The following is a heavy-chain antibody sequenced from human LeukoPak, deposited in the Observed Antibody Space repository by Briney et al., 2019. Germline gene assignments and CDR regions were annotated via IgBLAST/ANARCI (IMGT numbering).Heavy chain of an antibody. V-gene: IGHV3-72*01. CDR2: SRNKAKSYTT. Sequence: GGSLSLSSAVSGFTFSDHFLDWVRQAPGKGLEWVGRSRNKAKSYTTEYGASVKGRFTTSRDDSKSTLYLQMNGLKAEDTAVYYCARVGSVAGSDYLDYWGQGTLVTVSS. J-gene: IGHJ4*02. CDR1: GFTFSDHF. CDR3: ARVGSVAGSDYLDY. D-gene: IGHD6-19*01.